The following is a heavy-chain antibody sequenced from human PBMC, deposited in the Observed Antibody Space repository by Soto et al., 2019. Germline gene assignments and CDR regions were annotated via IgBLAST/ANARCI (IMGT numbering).Heavy chain of an antibody. CDR3: AKDRVSEQLVPLYFDI. V-gene: IGHV3-23*01. J-gene: IGHJ2*01. Sequence: EVQLLESGGGLVQPGGSLRLSCAASGFTFSSYAMSWVRQAPGKGLEWVSAISGRGGSTYYADSVKGRFTFSRDNSKNTLYLQMNSLRAEDTAVYYCAKDRVSEQLVPLYFDIWGRGTLVTVSS. CDR1: GFTFSSYA. D-gene: IGHD6-6*01. CDR2: ISGRGGST.